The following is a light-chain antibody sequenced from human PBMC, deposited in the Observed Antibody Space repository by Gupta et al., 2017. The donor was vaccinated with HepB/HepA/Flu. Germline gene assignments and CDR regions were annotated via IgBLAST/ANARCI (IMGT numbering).Light chain of an antibody. CDR3: AAWDNSLSAYV. J-gene: IGLJ1*01. V-gene: IGLV1-47*02. CDR2: NDD. Sequence: QPVLTQPPSASGTPAQRVAIPCSGSSSNVGRDNVYWYRQLPGTAPKLLIYNDDRRPSGVPDRFSGSKSGTSASLAISGLRSEDEADYYCAAWDNSLSAYVFGTGTWVTVL. CDR1: SSNVGRDN.